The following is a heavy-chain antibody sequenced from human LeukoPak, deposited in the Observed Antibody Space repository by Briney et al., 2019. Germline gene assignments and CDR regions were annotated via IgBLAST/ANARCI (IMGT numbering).Heavy chain of an antibody. V-gene: IGHV3-23*01. Sequence: GSLRLSCAASGFIFSNYAMRWVRQAPGKGVEWVSGISGSGGSTYYADSVKGRFTISRDNSKNTLYLQMNSLSAEDTAVYYCEKDLGYTTGWSDSWGQGTLVTVFS. CDR1: GFIFSNYA. CDR2: ISGSGGST. J-gene: IGHJ5*01. D-gene: IGHD6-19*01. CDR3: EKDLGYTTGWSDS.